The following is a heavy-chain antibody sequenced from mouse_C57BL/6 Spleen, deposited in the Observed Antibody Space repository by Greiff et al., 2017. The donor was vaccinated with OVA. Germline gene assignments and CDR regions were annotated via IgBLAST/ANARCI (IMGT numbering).Heavy chain of an antibody. J-gene: IGHJ4*01. CDR2: ISSGSSTI. Sequence: EVQVVESGGGLVKPGGSLKLSCAASGFTFSDYGMHWVRQAPEKGLEWVAYISSGSSTIYYADTVKGRFTISRDNAKNTLFLQMTSLRSEDTAMYYCAKGDSPYAMDYWGQGTSATVSS. CDR1: GFTFSDYG. V-gene: IGHV5-17*01. CDR3: AKGDSPYAMDY. D-gene: IGHD2-12*01.